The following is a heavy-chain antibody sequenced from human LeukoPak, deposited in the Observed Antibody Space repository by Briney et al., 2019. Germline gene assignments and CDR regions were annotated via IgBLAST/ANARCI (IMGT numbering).Heavy chain of an antibody. D-gene: IGHD4-17*01. CDR3: ARAYGQPGAGMDV. J-gene: IGHJ6*02. V-gene: IGHV3-30-3*01. Sequence: GGSLRLSCAASGFTFSSYGMHWVREPPGKGLEWVAVISYDGSNKYYADSLKGRFTISRDNSKNTLYLQMNSLRAEDAAVYHCARAYGQPGAGMDVWSQGTTVTVSS. CDR2: ISYDGSNK. CDR1: GFTFSSYG.